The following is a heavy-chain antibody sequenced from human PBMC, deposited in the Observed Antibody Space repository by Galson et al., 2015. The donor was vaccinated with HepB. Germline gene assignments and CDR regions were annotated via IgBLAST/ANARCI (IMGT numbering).Heavy chain of an antibody. J-gene: IGHJ4*02. V-gene: IGHV3-7*01. CDR3: VRAVGGAASY. Sequence: SLRLSCAASGFTFSDYWMNWVRQAPGKGLEWVANIKQDGSVKYYLDSVKGRFTISRDNAKNSVFLQMNSLRAEGTALYYCVRAVGGAASYWGQGTLVTVSS. D-gene: IGHD2-15*01. CDR2: IKQDGSVK. CDR1: GFTFSDYW.